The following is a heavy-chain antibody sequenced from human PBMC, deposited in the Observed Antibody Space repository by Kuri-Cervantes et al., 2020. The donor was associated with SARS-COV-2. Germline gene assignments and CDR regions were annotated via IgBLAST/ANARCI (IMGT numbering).Heavy chain of an antibody. D-gene: IGHD3-3*01. CDR3: ARGKYWSGSGLEEAAFDI. J-gene: IGHJ3*02. CDR2: IKPNNGDT. CDR1: GYTFTDRY. Sequence: ASVKVSCKASGYTFTDRYIHWVRQAPGQGLEWMGRIKPNNGDTEYAQNFQGRVTTTRDTFSTTVYMELNSLRFDDTAVYYCARGKYWSGSGLEEAAFDIWGQETLVTVSS. V-gene: IGHV1-2*02.